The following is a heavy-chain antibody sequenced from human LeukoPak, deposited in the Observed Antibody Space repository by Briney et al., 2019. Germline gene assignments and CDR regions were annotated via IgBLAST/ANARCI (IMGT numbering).Heavy chain of an antibody. CDR3: AMTGYISSWYDAEYFHH. CDR2: ISAYNGNT. D-gene: IGHD6-13*01. V-gene: IGHV1-18*01. Sequence: ASVKVSCKASGYTFTSYGITWVRQAPGQGLEWMGWISAYNGNTNYAQKLQGRVTKTTDTSTSTAYMELRSLRSYDTAVYYCAMTGYISSWYDAEYFHHWGQGTLVAVSS. CDR1: GYTFTSYG. J-gene: IGHJ1*01.